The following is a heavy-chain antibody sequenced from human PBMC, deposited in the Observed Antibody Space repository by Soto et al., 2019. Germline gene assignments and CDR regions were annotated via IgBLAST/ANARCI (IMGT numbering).Heavy chain of an antibody. J-gene: IGHJ4*02. V-gene: IGHV3-21*01. CDR1: GFTFSTYS. Sequence: QLVESGGGLVKPGGSLRLSCAASGFTFSTYSMNWVRQAPGRGLEWVSSISSTSRYISYADSVRGRFTISRENAKNSLYLQMNSLRAEDTAVYYCATPPRGPERKPENYWGQGTLVTVSA. CDR2: ISSTSRYI. CDR3: ATPPRGPERKPENY.